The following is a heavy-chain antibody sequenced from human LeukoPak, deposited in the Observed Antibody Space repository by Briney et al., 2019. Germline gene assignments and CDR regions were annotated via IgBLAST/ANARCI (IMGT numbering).Heavy chain of an antibody. J-gene: IGHJ6*03. CDR1: GFTFSSYW. CDR2: ISGRGGST. Sequence: GGSLRLSCAASGFTFSSYWMHWVRQAPGKGLVWVSAISGRGGSTYYADSVKGRFTISRDNSKNTLYLQMNSLRAEDTAVYYCAKDAYYGSGSYYPRKDYYMDVWGKGTTVTISS. V-gene: IGHV3-23*01. CDR3: AKDAYYGSGSYYPRKDYYMDV. D-gene: IGHD3-10*01.